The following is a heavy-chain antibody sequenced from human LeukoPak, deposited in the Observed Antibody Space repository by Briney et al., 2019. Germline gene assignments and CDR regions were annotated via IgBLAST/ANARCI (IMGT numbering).Heavy chain of an antibody. CDR3: ASAPSLTSYYYYGMDV. D-gene: IGHD3-9*01. J-gene: IGHJ6*02. CDR1: GFTFSSYG. CDR2: ISSKSSYI. Sequence: PGGSLRLSCAASGFTFSSYGMNWVRQAPGKGLEWVSSISSKSSYIYYADSVKGRFTISRDNAKNSLYLQMNSLRAEDTAVYYCASAPSLTSYYYYGMDVWGQGTTVTVSS. V-gene: IGHV3-21*01.